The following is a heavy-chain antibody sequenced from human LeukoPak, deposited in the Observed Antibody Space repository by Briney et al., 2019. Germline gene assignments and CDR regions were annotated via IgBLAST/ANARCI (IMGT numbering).Heavy chain of an antibody. Sequence: GGSLRLSCAASGFTFSSYSMNWVRQAPGKGLEWVSSISSSSSYIYYADSVKGRFTISRDNAKSSLYLQMNSLRAEDTAVYYCAEAGGSYYFDYWGQGTLVTVSS. V-gene: IGHV3-21*04. CDR1: GFTFSSYS. D-gene: IGHD1-26*01. CDR3: AEAGGSYYFDY. J-gene: IGHJ4*02. CDR2: ISSSSSYI.